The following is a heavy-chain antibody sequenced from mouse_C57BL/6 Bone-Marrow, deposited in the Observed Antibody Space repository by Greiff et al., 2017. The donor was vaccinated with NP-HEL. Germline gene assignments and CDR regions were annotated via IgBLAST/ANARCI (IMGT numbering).Heavy chain of an antibody. Sequence: DVMLVESGGGLVQPGGSMKLSCAASGFTFSDAWMDWVRQSPEKGLEWVAEIRNRANNPATYYADSVKGRFTISRDDSKSSVYLQMNSLRAEDTGIYDWTGVYYGNFDVWGTGTTVTVSS. J-gene: IGHJ1*03. V-gene: IGHV6-6*01. CDR2: IRNRANNPAT. D-gene: IGHD2-1*01. CDR1: GFTFSDAW. CDR3: TGVYYGNFDV.